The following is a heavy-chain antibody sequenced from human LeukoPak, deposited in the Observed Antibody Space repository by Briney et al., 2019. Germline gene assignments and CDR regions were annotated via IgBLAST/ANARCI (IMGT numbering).Heavy chain of an antibody. V-gene: IGHV3-23*01. Sequence: GGSLRLSCVASGFTFNNYVMSWVRQAPGKGLEWVSVISNSGGSTYHADSVKGRFTISRDNSKDTVYLQMNSLRAEDTAVYYCAKGYCVNDKCSNYDYWGQGTLVTVSS. D-gene: IGHD2-8*01. CDR3: AKGYCVNDKCSNYDY. CDR1: GFTFNNYV. CDR2: ISNSGGST. J-gene: IGHJ4*02.